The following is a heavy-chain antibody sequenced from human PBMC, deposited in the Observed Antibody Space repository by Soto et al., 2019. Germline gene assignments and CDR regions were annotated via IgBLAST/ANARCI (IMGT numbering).Heavy chain of an antibody. CDR3: ARGVVRGFELRYFDL. D-gene: IGHD1-26*01. V-gene: IGHV1-69*01. CDR1: GVSFTDHG. Sequence: QVQLVQSGAEVKKPGSSVKVSCRASGVSFTDHGISWLRQAPGQGLEWIGGFTPKFGTANYAPKFQGRVSRAADVYKTTASVILSSLRPEDTAVYFCARGVVRGFELRYFDLWGRGTLITVSS. CDR2: FTPKFGTA. J-gene: IGHJ2*01.